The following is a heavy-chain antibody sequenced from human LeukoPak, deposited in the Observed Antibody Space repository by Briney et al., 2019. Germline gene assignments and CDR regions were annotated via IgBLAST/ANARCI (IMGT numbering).Heavy chain of an antibody. J-gene: IGHJ6*03. CDR1: GCTFSSYG. CDR3: AKGTGYYYYYMDV. Sequence: GGSLRLSCAASGCTFSSYGLNWFRQAPGKGREGFSSISSSSSYIYYADSVKGRFTISRDNAKNSLYLQMNSLRTEDTALYYCAKGTGYYYYYMDVWGKGTTVTISS. V-gene: IGHV3-21*04. CDR2: ISSSSSYI. D-gene: IGHD1-14*01.